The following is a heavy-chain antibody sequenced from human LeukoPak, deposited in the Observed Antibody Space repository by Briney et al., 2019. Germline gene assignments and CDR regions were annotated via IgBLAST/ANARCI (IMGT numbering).Heavy chain of an antibody. D-gene: IGHD2-8*01. CDR2: IYTSGST. Sequence: PSETLSLTCTVSSGSISSYYWNWIRQPAGKGLEWIGHIYTSGSTNYNSSLKSRVTMSVDTSKNQFSVKLNSVIAADTAMYYCARGVYLGNGYYFDYWGQGTLVTVS. V-gene: IGHV4-4*07. CDR1: SGSISSYY. CDR3: ARGVYLGNGYYFDY. J-gene: IGHJ4*02.